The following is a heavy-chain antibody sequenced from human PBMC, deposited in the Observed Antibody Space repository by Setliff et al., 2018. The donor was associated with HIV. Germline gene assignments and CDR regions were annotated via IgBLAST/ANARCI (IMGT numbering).Heavy chain of an antibody. CDR1: GYTFIDYY. V-gene: IGHV1-46*01. CDR3: ARSSGDYGWFDP. J-gene: IGHJ5*02. CDR2: INPSGGST. Sequence: ASVKVSCKASGYTFIDYYMHWVRQAPGQGLEWMGIINPSGGSTSYAQKFQGRVTMTRDTSTSTVYMELSSLRSEDTAVYYCARSSGDYGWFDPWGQGTLVTVSS. D-gene: IGHD4-17*01.